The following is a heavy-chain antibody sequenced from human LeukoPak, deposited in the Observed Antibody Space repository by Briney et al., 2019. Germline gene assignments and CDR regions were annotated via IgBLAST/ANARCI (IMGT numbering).Heavy chain of an antibody. D-gene: IGHD5-24*01. J-gene: IGHJ6*02. V-gene: IGHV1-2*02. Sequence: ASVKVSCKASGYTFTGYYMHWVRQAPGQGLEWMGWINPNSGGTNYAQKFQGRVTMTRDTSISTAYMELSRLRSDDTAVYYCARESEALRWLQSPVYGMDVWGQGTTVTASS. CDR1: GYTFTGYY. CDR3: ARESEALRWLQSPVYGMDV. CDR2: INPNSGGT.